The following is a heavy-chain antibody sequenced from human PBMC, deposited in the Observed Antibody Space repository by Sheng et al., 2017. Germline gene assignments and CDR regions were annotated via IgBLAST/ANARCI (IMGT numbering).Heavy chain of an antibody. J-gene: IGHJ4*02. CDR1: GGSISSSTYY. V-gene: IGHV4-39*07. CDR2: IYYRGNT. D-gene: IGHD3-22*01. CDR3: ARDSSGYYTKLDY. Sequence: QMQLQESGPGLVKPSETLSLTCTVSGGSISSSTYYWGWIRQPPGKGLEWIGSIYYRGNTYHNPSLKSRVTISVDTSKNQFSLKLSSVTAADTAVYYCARDSSGYYTKLDYVGPGNXRSRLL.